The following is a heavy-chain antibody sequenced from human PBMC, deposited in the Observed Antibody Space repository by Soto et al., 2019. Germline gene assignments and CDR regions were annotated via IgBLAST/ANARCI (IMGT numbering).Heavy chain of an antibody. J-gene: IGHJ4*02. CDR3: AREGDSSGYTVYFDX. CDR2: IWFDGSNR. CDR1: GFSFSKFA. D-gene: IGHD3-22*01. V-gene: IGHV3-33*01. Sequence: GGSLRLSCAASGFSFSKFAMHWVRQAPGKGLECVAVIWFDGSNRDYADSVKVRLTVSRDNSENTLSLQMNNLRAEDTGVYYCAREGDSSGYTVYFDXWGQATVVTVSX.